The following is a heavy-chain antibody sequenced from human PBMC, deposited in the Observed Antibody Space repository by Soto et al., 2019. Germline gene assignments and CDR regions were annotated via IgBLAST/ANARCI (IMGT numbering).Heavy chain of an antibody. V-gene: IGHV1-18*01. CDR3: ARDDVTVTTAYFDP. J-gene: IGHJ4*02. Sequence: GASVKVSCKASGYTFTSYGISWVRQAPGQGLEWMGWISAYNGNTNYAQKLQGRVTMTTDTSTSTAYMQLSSLRSDDTAVYYCARDDVTVTTAYFDPCGQGTLVTVSS. D-gene: IGHD4-17*01. CDR2: ISAYNGNT. CDR1: GYTFTSYG.